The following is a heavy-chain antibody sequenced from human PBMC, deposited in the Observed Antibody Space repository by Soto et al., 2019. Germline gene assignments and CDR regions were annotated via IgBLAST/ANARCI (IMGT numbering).Heavy chain of an antibody. CDR2: IYYTGTT. V-gene: IGHV4-59*01. Sequence: SETLSLTCTVSGVSISSSYWSWIRQSPGTGLEWIGYIYYTGTTNYNPSLKRRVTISLDTAKNQFSLNVNSLTTADTAVYFCARGGNRXSXTASGVGGFDFWGQGTPVTVSS. CDR1: GVSISSSY. D-gene: IGHD2-15*01. J-gene: IGHJ4*02. CDR3: ARGGNRXSXTASGVGGFDF.